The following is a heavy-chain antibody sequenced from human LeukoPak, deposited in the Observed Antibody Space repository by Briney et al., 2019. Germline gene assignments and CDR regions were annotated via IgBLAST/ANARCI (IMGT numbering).Heavy chain of an antibody. J-gene: IGHJ6*03. CDR3: ARGKPSYGSGTFYRPLEPNYMDV. CDR2: FDQSGST. Sequence: SETLSLTCTVSGYSISSGYYWGCIRQPPGKGLEWIGSFDQSGSTYYNPSLKSRVTISVDTSKNQSSLKLSSVTAADTAVYYCARGKPSYGSGTFYRPLEPNYMDVWGKGTTVTVSS. CDR1: GYSISSGYY. V-gene: IGHV4-38-2*02. D-gene: IGHD3-10*01.